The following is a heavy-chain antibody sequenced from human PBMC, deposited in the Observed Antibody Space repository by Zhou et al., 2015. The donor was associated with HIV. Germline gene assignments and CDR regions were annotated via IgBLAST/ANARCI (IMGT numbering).Heavy chain of an antibody. Sequence: QVQLVQSGAEVKKPGSSVKVSCTGPRDTFNNYPISWVRQAPGQGLEWMGGIIPSFDTKNYAQKFQGRVTITADESTSTAYMELSSLRSEDTAVYYCARETYGSGSTHVLLDYYYGMDVWGQGTTVTVSS. CDR1: RDTFNNYP. J-gene: IGHJ6*02. V-gene: IGHV1-69*01. CDR3: ARETYGSGSTHVLLDYYYGMDV. D-gene: IGHD3-10*01. CDR2: IIPSFDTK.